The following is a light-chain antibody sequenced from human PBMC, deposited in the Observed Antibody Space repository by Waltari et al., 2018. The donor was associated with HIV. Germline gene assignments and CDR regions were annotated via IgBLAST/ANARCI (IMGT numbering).Light chain of an antibody. J-gene: IGLJ2*01. CDR2: LNSDGNH. V-gene: IGLV4-69*01. CDR1: SGHSNYA. Sequence: QLVLTQSPSASASLGASVKLTCTLSSGHSNYAIAWHQQHPEKGPRYLMKLNSDGNHIKGDGIPERFSGSSSGAERYLTISSLQSEDEADDYCQTWATGSRVVFGGGTKLTVL. CDR3: QTWATGSRVV.